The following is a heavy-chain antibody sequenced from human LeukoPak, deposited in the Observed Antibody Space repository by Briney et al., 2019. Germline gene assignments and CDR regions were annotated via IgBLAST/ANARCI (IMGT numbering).Heavy chain of an antibody. D-gene: IGHD5-18*01. CDR1: GYTFTSYD. Sequence: ASVKVSCKASGYTFTSYDINWVRQATGQGLEWMGWMNPNSGNTGYAQKFQGRVTITRNTSISTAYMELSSLRSEDTAVYYCARGLRGYSYGPRVRYYFDYWGQGTLVIVSS. V-gene: IGHV1-8*03. CDR3: ARGLRGYSYGPRVRYYFDY. CDR2: MNPNSGNT. J-gene: IGHJ4*02.